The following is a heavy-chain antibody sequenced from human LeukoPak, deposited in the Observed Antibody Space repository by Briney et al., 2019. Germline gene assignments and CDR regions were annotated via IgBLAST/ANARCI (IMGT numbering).Heavy chain of an antibody. CDR2: ISKSSTYI. D-gene: IGHD6-19*01. CDR1: GFTFSSYS. Sequence: GGSLRLSCAASGFTFSSYSMNWVRQAPGRGLEWVSSISKSSTYIYYADSVKGRFTISRDNAKNSLYLQMNSLRADDTAVYYCARDDIAVAGRVVDYWGQGTQVTVSS. CDR3: ARDDIAVAGRVVDY. V-gene: IGHV3-21*01. J-gene: IGHJ4*02.